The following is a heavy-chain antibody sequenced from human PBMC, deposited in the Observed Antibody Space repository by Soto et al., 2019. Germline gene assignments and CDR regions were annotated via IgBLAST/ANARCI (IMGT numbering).Heavy chain of an antibody. D-gene: IGHD6-13*01. V-gene: IGHV3-53*04. CDR3: ARDAAAAGSDY. Sequence: PGGSLRLSCAASGFTVSSNYMSWVRQAPGKGLEWVSVIYSGGSTYYADSVKGPFTISRHNSKNTLYLQMNSLRAEDTAVYYCARDAAAAGSDYWGQGPLVTVSS. J-gene: IGHJ4*02. CDR2: IYSGGST. CDR1: GFTVSSNY.